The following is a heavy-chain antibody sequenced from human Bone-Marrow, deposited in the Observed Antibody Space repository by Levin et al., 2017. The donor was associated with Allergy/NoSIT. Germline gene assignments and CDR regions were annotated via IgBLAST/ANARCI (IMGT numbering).Heavy chain of an antibody. CDR3: ARDRWEDLFNWFGA. D-gene: IGHD1-26*01. J-gene: IGHJ5*02. Sequence: ASVKVSCKASGYIFSNSAIHWVRQAPGQRLEWMGWITAGNGNTKYTQKFQGRITITRDISASTVYLDLSSLTSEDTAVYYCARDRWEDLFNWFGAWGQGCLVTVSS. CDR1: GYIFSNSA. CDR2: ITAGNGNT. V-gene: IGHV1-3*01.